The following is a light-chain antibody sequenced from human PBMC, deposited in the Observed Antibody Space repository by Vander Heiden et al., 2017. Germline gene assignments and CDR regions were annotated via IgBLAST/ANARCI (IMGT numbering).Light chain of an antibody. CDR2: GAS. J-gene: IGKJ2*01. V-gene: IGKV3-20*01. CDR1: QSISNKY. Sequence: EIVLTQSPGTLSLSPGERATLSCRASQSISNKYLAWYQQQPGQAPSLLIYGASSRATGIPDRFSGSGSGPDFTLTISRLEPEDSAVYYCQHYGDSPLYTFGQGTKLEIK. CDR3: QHYGDSPLYT.